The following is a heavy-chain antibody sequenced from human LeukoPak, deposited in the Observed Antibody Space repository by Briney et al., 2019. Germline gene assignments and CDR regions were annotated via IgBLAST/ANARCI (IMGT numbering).Heavy chain of an antibody. Sequence: GASVKVSCKASGYTFTGYYMHWVRQAPGQGLEWMGWINPNSGGTNYAQKFQGRVTMTRDTSISTAYMELSRLRSDDTAVYYCARVQPRYCSSTSCYDYWGQGTLVTASS. CDR2: INPNSGGT. J-gene: IGHJ4*02. CDR3: ARVQPRYCSSTSCYDY. D-gene: IGHD2-2*01. CDR1: GYTFTGYY. V-gene: IGHV1-2*02.